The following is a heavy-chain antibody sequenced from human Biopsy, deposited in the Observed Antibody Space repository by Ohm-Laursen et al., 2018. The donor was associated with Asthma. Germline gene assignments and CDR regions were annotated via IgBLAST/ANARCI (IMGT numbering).Heavy chain of an antibody. J-gene: IGHJ4*02. CDR3: ASDFPKDYVRYNFQF. CDR2: HDHEEGGT. Sequence: GASVTASCKISGYSLTDLSMHWVRQAPGQGLEWMGGHDHEEGGTVNARRFQGRVTMTEDTSTDTAYMELSSLSSDDTAVYFCASDFPKDYVRYNFQFWGQGALVTGSS. D-gene: IGHD4-17*01. V-gene: IGHV1-24*01. CDR1: GYSLTDLS.